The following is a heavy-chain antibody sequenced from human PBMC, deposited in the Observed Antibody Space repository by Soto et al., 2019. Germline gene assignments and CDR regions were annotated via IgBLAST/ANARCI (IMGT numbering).Heavy chain of an antibody. J-gene: IGHJ4*02. D-gene: IGHD5-12*01. CDR3: VRVVAIPGYPDN. Sequence: QVQLVQSGAEVRQPASSVKVSCKTSGGTFSSYAISWVRQAPGQGLEWMGGIVPIVDTSTYAQKFQGRVTXXAXQSTSTVYMELSSLGSDDTDVYYCVRVVAIPGYPDNWGQGTLVTVSS. V-gene: IGHV1-69*12. CDR2: IVPIVDTS. CDR1: GGTFSSYA.